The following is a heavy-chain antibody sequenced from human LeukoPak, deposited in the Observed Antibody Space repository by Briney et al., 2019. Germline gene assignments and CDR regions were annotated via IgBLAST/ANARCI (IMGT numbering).Heavy chain of an antibody. CDR3: ARGYGGEYLTSNWFDP. D-gene: IGHD2-21*01. V-gene: IGHV4-34*01. Sequence: SETLSLTCAVYGGSFSGYYWSWIRQPPGKGLEWIGEINHSGSTNYNPSLKSRVTISVDTSKNQFSLKLSSVTAADTAVYYCARGYGGEYLTSNWFDPWGQGTLVTVSS. CDR2: INHSGST. J-gene: IGHJ5*02. CDR1: GGSFSGYY.